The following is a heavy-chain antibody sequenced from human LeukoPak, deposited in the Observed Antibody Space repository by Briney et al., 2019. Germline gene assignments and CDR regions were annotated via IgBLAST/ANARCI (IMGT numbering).Heavy chain of an antibody. CDR2: ISLSTTSI. CDR1: GFTFSSYN. J-gene: IGHJ4*02. V-gene: IGHV3-48*01. Sequence: TGGSLRLSCAASGFTFSSYNMNWVRQAPGKGLEWVSYISLSTTSIYYADSVKGRFTISRDNSKNTLYLQMNSLRAEDTAVYYCAKGNQIYCSGGSCYSDYWGQGTLVAVSS. CDR3: AKGNQIYCSGGSCYSDY. D-gene: IGHD2-15*01.